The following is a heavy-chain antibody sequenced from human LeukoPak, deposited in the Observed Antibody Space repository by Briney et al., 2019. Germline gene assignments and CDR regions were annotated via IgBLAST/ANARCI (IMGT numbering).Heavy chain of an antibody. CDR2: ISYDGSNK. D-gene: IGHD2-15*01. CDR3: AKDRSDIVVVVAATPRVFDY. V-gene: IGHV3-30*18. Sequence: GGSLRLSCAASGFTFSSYGMHWVRQAPGKGLEWVAVISYDGSNKYYADSVKGRFTISRDNSKNTLYLQMNSLRAEDTAVYYCAKDRSDIVVVVAATPRVFDYWGQGTLVTVSS. J-gene: IGHJ4*02. CDR1: GFTFSSYG.